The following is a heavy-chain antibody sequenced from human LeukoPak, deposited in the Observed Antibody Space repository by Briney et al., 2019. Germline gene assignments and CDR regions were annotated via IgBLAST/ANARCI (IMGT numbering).Heavy chain of an antibody. D-gene: IGHD3-3*01. J-gene: IGHJ4*02. CDR2: IYYSGST. CDR1: GGSISSGGYY. V-gene: IGHV4-31*03. Sequence: SETLSLTCTVSGGSISSGGYYWSWIRQHLGKGLEWIGYIYYSGSTFYNPSLKSRITISVDTSKNQFSLKLSSVTAADTAVYYCARGRLRFLEWLSPFDYWGQGTLVTVSS. CDR3: ARGRLRFLEWLSPFDY.